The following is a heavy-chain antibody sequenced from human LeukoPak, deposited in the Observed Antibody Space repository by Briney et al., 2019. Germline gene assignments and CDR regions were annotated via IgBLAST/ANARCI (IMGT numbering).Heavy chain of an antibody. Sequence: SGGSLRLSCAASGFTFSSYGMHWVRQAPGKGLEWVAVISYDGSNKYYADSVKGRFTISRDNSKNTLYLQMNSLRAEDTSVYYCAKPYMHSSSWSGMDVWGQGTTVTVSS. V-gene: IGHV3-30*18. CDR2: ISYDGSNK. CDR3: AKPYMHSSSWSGMDV. CDR1: GFTFSSYG. J-gene: IGHJ6*02. D-gene: IGHD6-13*01.